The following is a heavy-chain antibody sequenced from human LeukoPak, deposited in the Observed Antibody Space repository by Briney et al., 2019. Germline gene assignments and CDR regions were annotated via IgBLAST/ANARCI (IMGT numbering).Heavy chain of an antibody. J-gene: IGHJ4*02. CDR2: IYYSGST. CDR1: GDSISNYY. CDR3: ARGVVTAPQTFDY. V-gene: IGHV4-59*01. D-gene: IGHD2-21*02. Sequence: SETLSLTCTVSGDSISNYYRSWIRQPPGKGLEWIGYIYYSGSTNYNPTLKSRVTISVDTSKNQFSLKLSSVTAADTAVYYCARGVVTAPQTFDYWGQGTLVTVSS.